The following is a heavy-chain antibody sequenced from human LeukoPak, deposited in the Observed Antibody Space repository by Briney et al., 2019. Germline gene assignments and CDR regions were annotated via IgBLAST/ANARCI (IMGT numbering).Heavy chain of an antibody. J-gene: IGHJ6*02. CDR2: ISAYNGNT. CDR1: GGTFSSYA. CDR3: AREIYDFWSGYYSYYYYYGMDV. V-gene: IGHV1-18*01. D-gene: IGHD3-3*01. Sequence: ASVKVSCKASGGTFSSYAISWVRQAPGQGLEWMGWISAYNGNTNYAQKLQGRVTMTTDTSTSTAYMELRSLRSDDTAVYYCAREIYDFWSGYYSYYYYYGMDVWGQGTTVTVSS.